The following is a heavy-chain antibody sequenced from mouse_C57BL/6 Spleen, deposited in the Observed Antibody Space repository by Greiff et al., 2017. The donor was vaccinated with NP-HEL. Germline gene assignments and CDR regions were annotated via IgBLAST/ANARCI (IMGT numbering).Heavy chain of an antibody. J-gene: IGHJ4*01. CDR2: IYPGDGDT. CDR1: GYAFSSYW. Sequence: QVQLQQSGAELVKPGASVKISCKASGYAFSSYWMNWVKQRPGKGLEWIGQIYPGDGDTNYNGKFKGKATLTADKSSSTAYMQLSSLTSEDSAVYFCARSPLLPYAMDYWGQGTSVTVAS. V-gene: IGHV1-80*01. CDR3: ARSPLLPYAMDY. D-gene: IGHD2-3*01.